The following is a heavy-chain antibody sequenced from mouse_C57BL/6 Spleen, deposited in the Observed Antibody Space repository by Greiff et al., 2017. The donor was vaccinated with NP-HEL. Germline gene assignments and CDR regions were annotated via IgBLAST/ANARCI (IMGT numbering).Heavy chain of an antibody. D-gene: IGHD1-1*01. Sequence: VKLVESGAELVKPGASVKMSCKASGYTFTTYPIEWMKQNHGKSLEWIGNFHPYNDDTKYNEKFKGKATLTVEKSSSTVYLELSRLTSDDSAVYYCARRDYGSGDFDVWGTGTTVTVSS. CDR2: FHPYNDDT. CDR3: ARRDYGSGDFDV. J-gene: IGHJ1*03. V-gene: IGHV1-47*01. CDR1: GYTFTTYP.